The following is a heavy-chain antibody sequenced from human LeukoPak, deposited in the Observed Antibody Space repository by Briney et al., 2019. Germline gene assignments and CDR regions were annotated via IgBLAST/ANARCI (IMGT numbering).Heavy chain of an antibody. CDR1: GFTFGDYA. Sequence: GGSLRLSCTASGFTFGDYAMSWVRQAPGKGLEWVGFIRSKVYGGTTEYAASVKVRFTISRDDSKSIAYLQMTSLKTDDAGVYYCTRFTIVGVVDAFDIWGRGTMVTVSS. CDR2: IRSKVYGGTT. D-gene: IGHD3-3*01. CDR3: TRFTIVGVVDAFDI. V-gene: IGHV3-49*04. J-gene: IGHJ3*02.